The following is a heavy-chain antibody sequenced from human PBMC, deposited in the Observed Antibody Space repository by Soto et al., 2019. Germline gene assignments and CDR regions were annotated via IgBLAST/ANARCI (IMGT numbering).Heavy chain of an antibody. CDR1: GYSFTSYW. J-gene: IGHJ5*02. V-gene: IGHV5-51*01. CDR2: IYPGDSDT. D-gene: IGHD3-9*01. CDR3: ARDISPWHDILTGYYNPTFDP. Sequence: LGESLKISCKGSGYSFTSYWIGWVRQMPGKGLEWMGIIYPGDSDTRYSPSFQGQVTISADKSISTAYLQWSSLKASDTAMYYCARDISPWHDILTGYYNPTFDPWGQRTPVTVSS.